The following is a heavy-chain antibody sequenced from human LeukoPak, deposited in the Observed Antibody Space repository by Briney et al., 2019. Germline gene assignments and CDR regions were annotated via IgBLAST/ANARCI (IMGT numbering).Heavy chain of an antibody. CDR1: GFTFSSYS. J-gene: IGHJ4*02. CDR3: ARVSGGATSFDY. CDR2: ISSSSSYI. Sequence: GGSLRLSCAASGFTFSSYSMNWVRQAPGKGLEWVSSISSSSSYIYYADSVKGRFPISRDNAKNSLYLQMNSLRAEDTAVYYCARVSGGATSFDYWGQGTLVTVSS. D-gene: IGHD6-19*01. V-gene: IGHV3-21*01.